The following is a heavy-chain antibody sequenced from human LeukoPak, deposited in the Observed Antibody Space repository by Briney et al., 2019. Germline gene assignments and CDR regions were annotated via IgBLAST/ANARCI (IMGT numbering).Heavy chain of an antibody. D-gene: IGHD3-22*01. J-gene: IGHJ3*02. CDR3: ARLTYYYDSSGYYYDAFDI. CDR1: GFTFSSYA. CDR2: ISGSGGDT. V-gene: IGHV3-23*01. Sequence: GSLRLSCAASGFTFSSYAMTWVRQVPGKGLEWVSVISGSGGDTYYADSVKGRFTISRDNSKNTLYLQMNSLRAEDTAVYYCARLTYYYDSSGYYYDAFDIWGQGTMVTVSS.